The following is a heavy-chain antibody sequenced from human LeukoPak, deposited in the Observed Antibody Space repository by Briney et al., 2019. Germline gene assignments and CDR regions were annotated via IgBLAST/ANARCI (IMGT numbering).Heavy chain of an antibody. D-gene: IGHD6-13*01. CDR3: ARAGIASAGDY. CDR2: INQDGSIK. Sequence: GGSLRLSCAASGFTFSNAWMSWVRQAPGKGLEWVANINQDGSIKHYVDSMKGRFTISRDNGENSLYLQMNSLGVEDTAVYYCARAGIASAGDYWGQGTLVTVSS. CDR1: GFTFSNAW. V-gene: IGHV3-7*01. J-gene: IGHJ4*02.